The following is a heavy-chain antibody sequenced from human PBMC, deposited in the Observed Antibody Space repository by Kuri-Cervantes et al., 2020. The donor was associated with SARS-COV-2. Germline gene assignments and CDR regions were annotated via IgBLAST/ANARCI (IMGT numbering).Heavy chain of an antibody. CDR1: RGTFSSYG. Sequence: SVKVSCKASRGTFSSYGISWVRQAPGQGLEWMGGIIPIFGTANYAQKFQGRVTITADESTNTACMELSSLRSEDTAVYYCARKIGGGYCSGGSCWGMDVWGQGTTVTVSS. D-gene: IGHD2-15*01. CDR3: ARKIGGGYCSGGSCWGMDV. J-gene: IGHJ6*02. V-gene: IGHV1-69*13. CDR2: IIPIFGTA.